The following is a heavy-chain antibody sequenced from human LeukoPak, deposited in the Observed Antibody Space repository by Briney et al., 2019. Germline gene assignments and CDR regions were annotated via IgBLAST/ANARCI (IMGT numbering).Heavy chain of an antibody. D-gene: IGHD3-22*01. Sequence: PGGSLRLSCAASGFSFSSYAMSWVRQAPGKGLEWVSAISGSGGSTNYADSVKGRFTISRDNSKNTLYLQMNSLRAEDTAVYYCAKASSSITMIVVVITPYFDYWGQGTLVTVSS. V-gene: IGHV3-23*01. CDR3: AKASSSITMIVVVITPYFDY. CDR1: GFSFSSYA. CDR2: ISGSGGST. J-gene: IGHJ4*02.